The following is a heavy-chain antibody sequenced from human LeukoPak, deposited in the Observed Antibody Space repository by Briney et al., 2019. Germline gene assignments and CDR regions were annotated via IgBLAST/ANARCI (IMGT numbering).Heavy chain of an antibody. CDR1: GGTFSSYA. J-gene: IGHJ4*02. Sequence: SVKVSCKASGGTFSSYAISWVRQAPRQGLEWMGGIIPIFGTANYAQKSQGTATITTNESTSTPYIEPSSLTSDDTAVYYCARGDLSSIAAPPPFDYWGQGTLVTVSS. V-gene: IGHV1-69*05. CDR3: ARGDLSSIAAPPPFDY. CDR2: IIPIFGTA. D-gene: IGHD6-6*01.